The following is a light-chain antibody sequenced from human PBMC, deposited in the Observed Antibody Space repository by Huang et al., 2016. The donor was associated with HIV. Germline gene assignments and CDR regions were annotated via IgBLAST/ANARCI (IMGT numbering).Light chain of an antibody. J-gene: IGKJ1*01. CDR1: QSLLHSNGYNY. CDR3: MQTLQTPPWT. CDR2: LGS. Sequence: DIVMTQSPLSLPVTPGEPASISCRSSQSLLHSNGYNYLDWYLQKPGQSPQLLIYLGSSRASGVPDRLSSSGSGTDFTLKISRVEAEDVGIYYCMQTLQTPPWT. V-gene: IGKV2-28*01.